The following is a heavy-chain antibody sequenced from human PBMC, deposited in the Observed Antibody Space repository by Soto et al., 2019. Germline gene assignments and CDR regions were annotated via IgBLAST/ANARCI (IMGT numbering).Heavy chain of an antibody. D-gene: IGHD6-13*01. Sequence: GGSLRLSCAASGFTVSSNYMSWVRQAPGKGLEWVSVIYSGGSTYYADSVKGRFTISRDNSKNTLYLQMNSLRAEDTAVYYCARVSNIAAAGTDYYYMDVWGKGTTVTVSS. V-gene: IGHV3-53*01. J-gene: IGHJ6*03. CDR1: GFTVSSNY. CDR2: IYSGGST. CDR3: ARVSNIAAAGTDYYYMDV.